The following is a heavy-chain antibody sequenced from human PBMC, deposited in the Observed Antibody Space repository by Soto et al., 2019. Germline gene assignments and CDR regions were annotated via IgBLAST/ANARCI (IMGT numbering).Heavy chain of an antibody. D-gene: IGHD2-15*01. J-gene: IGHJ5*02. CDR1: GFTFSDSA. CDR3: TRSSDADCSVSDCRNWFDP. V-gene: IGHV3-73*01. Sequence: EVQLVESGGGLVQPGGSLKLSCAASGFTFSDSAMHWVRQASGKGLEWVGRIKTKPNSYATAYGASVQVRFTISRDDWKSTAYLQMNSLKTEDSAVYYCTRSSDADCSVSDCRNWFDPWGQGILVTVSS. CDR2: IKTKPNSYAT.